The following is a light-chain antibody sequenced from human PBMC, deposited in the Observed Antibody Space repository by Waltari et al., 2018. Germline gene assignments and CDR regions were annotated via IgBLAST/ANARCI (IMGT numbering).Light chain of an antibody. V-gene: IGKV3-15*01. CDR2: EAS. CDR1: QSISIN. CDR3: QQFNDWPRT. Sequence: EVVMTQSPATLSVSQGERATLSCRASQSISINMVWYQQRPGQAPRLLIYEASMRATVSPARFSGSGSGTEFTLTISSVQSEDAAVYYCQQFNDWPRTFGQGTKVEIK. J-gene: IGKJ1*01.